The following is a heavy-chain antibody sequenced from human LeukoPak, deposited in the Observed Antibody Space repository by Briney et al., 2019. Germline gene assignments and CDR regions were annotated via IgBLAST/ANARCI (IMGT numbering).Heavy chain of an antibody. V-gene: IGHV3-11*06. CDR3: ARSSSSWLSHLYYYYGMDV. J-gene: IGHJ6*04. CDR2: ISSSSSYT. Sequence: VGSLRLSCAASGFTFSDYYMSWIRQAPGKGLEWVSYISSSSSYTNYADSVKGRFTISRDNAKNSLYLQMNSLSAEDTAVYYCARSSSSWLSHLYYYYGMDVWGKGTTVTVSS. CDR1: GFTFSDYY. D-gene: IGHD6-13*01.